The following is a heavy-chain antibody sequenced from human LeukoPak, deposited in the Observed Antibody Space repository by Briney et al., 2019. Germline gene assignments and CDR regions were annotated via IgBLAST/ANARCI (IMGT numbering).Heavy chain of an antibody. CDR2: ISGSGGST. V-gene: IGHV3-23*01. J-gene: IGHJ5*02. CDR3: AKDDSIAVAGTGGWFDP. D-gene: IGHD6-19*01. Sequence: PGGSLRLSCAASGFTFSSYAMSWVRQAPGKGLEWVSAISGSGGSTYYADSVKGRFTISRDNSKNTLYLQMNSLRAEDTAVYYCAKDDSIAVAGTGGWFDPWGQGTLVTVSS. CDR1: GFTFSSYA.